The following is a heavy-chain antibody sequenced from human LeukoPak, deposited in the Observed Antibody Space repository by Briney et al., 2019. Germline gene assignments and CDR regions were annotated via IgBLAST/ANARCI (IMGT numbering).Heavy chain of an antibody. D-gene: IGHD4-17*01. CDR2: ISSSSYI. Sequence: GGSLRLSCAASGFTFSTYSMHWVRQAPGKGLEWVSSISSSSYINYADSVKGRFTISRDNAKNSLYLQMNSLRAEETAIYYCARGLTTTPNHFDPWGQGTLVTVSS. J-gene: IGHJ5*02. CDR3: ARGLTTTPNHFDP. V-gene: IGHV3-21*01. CDR1: GFTFSTYS.